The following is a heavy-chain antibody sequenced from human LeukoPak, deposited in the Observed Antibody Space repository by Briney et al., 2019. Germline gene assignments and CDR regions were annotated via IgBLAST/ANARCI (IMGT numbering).Heavy chain of an antibody. CDR1: GLTFSSYG. CDR3: AKDTGVVWNEPIDY. Sequence: PGGPLRLSCTASGLTFSSYGLNWGRQAQRKGLELVSSISSSSRYIYYADSVKGRFTISRDNAKNSLYLQMNSLRAEDTAVYYCAKDTGVVWNEPIDYWGQGTMVTAS. V-gene: IGHV3-21*04. CDR2: ISSSSRYI. D-gene: IGHD1-1*01. J-gene: IGHJ4*02.